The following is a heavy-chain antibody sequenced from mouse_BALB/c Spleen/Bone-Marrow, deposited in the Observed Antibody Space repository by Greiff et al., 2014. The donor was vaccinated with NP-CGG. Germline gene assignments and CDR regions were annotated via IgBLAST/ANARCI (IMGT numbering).Heavy chain of an antibody. D-gene: IGHD2-10*02. J-gene: IGHJ4*01. CDR1: GYTFTSYV. CDR3: ARKVWYYAMDY. CDR2: INPYSDGT. Sequence: EVHLVESGPELVKPGASVKMSCKASGYTFTSYVMHWVKQKPGQGLEWIGYINPYSDGTKYNEKFKGKATLTSDKSSSTAYMELSSLTSEDSAVYYCARKVWYYAMDYWGQGTSVTVSS. V-gene: IGHV1-14*01.